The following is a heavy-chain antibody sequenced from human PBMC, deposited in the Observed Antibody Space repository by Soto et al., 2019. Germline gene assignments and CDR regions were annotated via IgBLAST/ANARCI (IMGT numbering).Heavy chain of an antibody. Sequence: QLQLQESGPGLVKPSETLSLTCTVSGGSISSTSHYWAWIRQPPGKGLEWIGSMYYSGSTYDDPYLKSRVTIFVDTSKKQFALKLSSVTAADTAMYYCARHSKNWNSNWLDPWGQGSLVTVSS. CDR1: GGSISSTSHY. V-gene: IGHV4-39*01. D-gene: IGHD1-7*01. J-gene: IGHJ5*02. CDR3: ARHSKNWNSNWLDP. CDR2: MYYSGST.